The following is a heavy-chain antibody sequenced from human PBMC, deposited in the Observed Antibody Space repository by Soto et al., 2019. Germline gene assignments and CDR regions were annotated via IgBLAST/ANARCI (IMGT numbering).Heavy chain of an antibody. D-gene: IGHD5-18*01. CDR1: VFTVSSYA. Sequence: GGSLRLSCAASVFTVSSYAMHWVRQAPGKGLEWVAVISYDGSNKYYADSVKGRFTISRDNSKSTLYLQMNSLRAEDTAVYYCARDSRDSYAFDYWGQGTLVTVSS. V-gene: IGHV3-30-3*01. J-gene: IGHJ4*02. CDR2: ISYDGSNK. CDR3: ARDSRDSYAFDY.